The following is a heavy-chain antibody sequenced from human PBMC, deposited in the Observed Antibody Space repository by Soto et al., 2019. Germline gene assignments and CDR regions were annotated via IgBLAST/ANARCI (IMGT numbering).Heavy chain of an antibody. D-gene: IGHD6-13*01. V-gene: IGHV1-69*06. CDR1: GGTFSSYA. CDR2: IVPLFRTT. Sequence: SVKVSCKTSGGTFSSYAISWVRQAPGQGLEWMGGIVPLFRTTNYAQKFQGRVTITADTSTYTVYMELRGLRSGDTAVYYCARGGYSSTWSNLLDRSGLDVWGQGTTVTVSS. CDR3: ARGGYSSTWSNLLDRSGLDV. J-gene: IGHJ6*02.